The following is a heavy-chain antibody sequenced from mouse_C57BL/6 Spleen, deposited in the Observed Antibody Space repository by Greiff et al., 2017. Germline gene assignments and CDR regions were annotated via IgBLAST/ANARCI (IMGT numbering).Heavy chain of an antibody. Sequence: EVKLMESGPELVKPGASVKISCKASGYSFTDYNMNWVKQSHGKSLEWIGVINPNYGTTSYNQKFKGKDTLTVDQSSSTAYMQLNSLTSEDAAVYYCARERIYDRSLAMDYWGQGTSVTVSS. CDR2: INPNYGTT. D-gene: IGHD2-3*01. V-gene: IGHV1-39*01. CDR1: GYSFTDYN. CDR3: ARERIYDRSLAMDY. J-gene: IGHJ4*01.